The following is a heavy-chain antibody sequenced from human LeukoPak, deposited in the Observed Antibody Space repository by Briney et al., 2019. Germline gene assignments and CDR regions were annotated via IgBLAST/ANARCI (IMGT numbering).Heavy chain of an antibody. CDR2: IYHSGST. Sequence: SETLSLTCTVSGYSISSGYYWGWIRQPPGKGLEWIGSIYHSGSTYYNPSLKSRVTISVDTSKNQFSLKLSSVTAADTAVYYCARDGAAAGPVFDYWGQGTLVTVSS. CDR1: GYSISSGYY. CDR3: ARDGAAAGPVFDY. V-gene: IGHV4-38-2*02. D-gene: IGHD6-13*01. J-gene: IGHJ4*02.